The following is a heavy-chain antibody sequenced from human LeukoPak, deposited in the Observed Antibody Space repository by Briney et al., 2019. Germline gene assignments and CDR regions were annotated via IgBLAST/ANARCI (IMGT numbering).Heavy chain of an antibody. J-gene: IGHJ4*02. V-gene: IGHV4-59*01. D-gene: IGHD1-20*01. CDR1: GGSISSYY. Sequence: SETLSLTCTVSGGSISSYYWSWIRQPPGKGLEWIGYIYYSGSTNYNPSLKSRVTISVDTSKNQFSLKLNSVTAADTAVYYCARVRYNWNRDFDYWGQGTLVTVSS. CDR2: IYYSGST. CDR3: ARVRYNWNRDFDY.